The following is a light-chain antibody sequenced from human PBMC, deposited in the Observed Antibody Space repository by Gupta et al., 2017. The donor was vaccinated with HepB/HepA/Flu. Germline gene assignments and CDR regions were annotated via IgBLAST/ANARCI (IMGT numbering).Light chain of an antibody. CDR3: QQRSNWPPLT. CDR1: QIVSSY. CDR2: DAS. Sequence: EIVLTQSPATLSLSPGERATLSCRASQIVSSYLAWYQQTPGQAPRLLIYDASNRATGIPARFSGSGSGTDFTLTISSLGPEDFAVYYCQQRSNWPPLTFGGWTKVEIK. V-gene: IGKV3-11*01. J-gene: IGKJ4*01.